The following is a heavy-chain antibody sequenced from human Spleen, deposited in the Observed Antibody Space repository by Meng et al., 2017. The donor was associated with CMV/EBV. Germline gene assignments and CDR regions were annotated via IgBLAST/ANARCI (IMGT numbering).Heavy chain of an antibody. V-gene: IGHV3-30*02. CDR1: GFTFSQYG. D-gene: IGHD6-19*01. J-gene: IGHJ4*02. CDR3: AKDIKRWEAGTFDY. Sequence: GGSLRLSCVTSGFTFSQYGMNWVRQVPGKGLEWLSFIRHDARGNYYADSVKGRFTISRDNSKNTLYMEMNSLRLEDTAVYYCAKDIKRWEAGTFDYWGQGTLVTVSS. CDR2: IRHDARGN.